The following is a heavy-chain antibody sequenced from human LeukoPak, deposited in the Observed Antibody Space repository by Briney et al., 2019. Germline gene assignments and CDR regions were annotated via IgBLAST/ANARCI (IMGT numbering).Heavy chain of an antibody. V-gene: IGHV3-7*01. Sequence: GGSLRLSCAASGFTFSSYWMSWVRQAPGKGLEWVANIKQDGSEKYYVDSVKGRFTIPRDNAKNTLYLQMNSLRAEDTAVYYCARDMVAGGPDYWGQGTLVTVSS. CDR3: ARDMVAGGPDY. J-gene: IGHJ4*02. D-gene: IGHD6-19*01. CDR2: IKQDGSEK. CDR1: GFTFSSYW.